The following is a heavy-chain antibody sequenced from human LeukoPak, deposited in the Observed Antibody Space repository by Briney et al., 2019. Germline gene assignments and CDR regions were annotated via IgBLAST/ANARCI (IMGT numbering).Heavy chain of an antibody. V-gene: IGHV3-23*01. CDR3: AKVPHEALRYFDWLLYGYYFDY. J-gene: IGHJ4*02. D-gene: IGHD3-9*01. CDR1: GFTFSSYA. Sequence: GGSLRLSCAASGFTFSSYAMSWVRQAPVKGLEWVSAISGSGGSTYYADSVKGRFTISRDNSKNTLYLQMNSLRAEDTAVYYCAKVPHEALRYFDWLLYGYYFDYWGQGTLVTVSS. CDR2: ISGSGGST.